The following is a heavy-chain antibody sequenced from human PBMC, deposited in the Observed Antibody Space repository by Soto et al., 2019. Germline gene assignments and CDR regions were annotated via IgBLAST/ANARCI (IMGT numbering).Heavy chain of an antibody. V-gene: IGHV3-66*01. J-gene: IGHJ4*02. CDR3: ARGSDDYGDYYFDY. Sequence: EVQLVESGGGLVQPGGSLRLSCAASGFTVSSNYMSWLRQAPGKGLEWVSVIYSGGSTYYADSVKGRFTISRDNSKNTLYLQMNSLRAEDTAVYYCARGSDDYGDYYFDYWGQGTLVTVSS. CDR1: GFTVSSNY. CDR2: IYSGGST. D-gene: IGHD4-17*01.